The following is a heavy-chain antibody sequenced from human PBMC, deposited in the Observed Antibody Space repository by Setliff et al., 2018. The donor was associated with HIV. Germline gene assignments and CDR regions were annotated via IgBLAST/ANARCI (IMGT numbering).Heavy chain of an antibody. J-gene: IGHJ3*02. Sequence: GASVKVSCKASGDAFTDYYIHWVRQAPGQGLEWMGWINPNSGVTNYAQKFQGRVTMTRDTSISKAFMDLSRLRSDDTAVYYCARVPGYKSSWYGAFDIWGQGTMVTVSS. V-gene: IGHV1-2*02. CDR1: GDAFTDYY. CDR2: INPNSGVT. D-gene: IGHD6-13*01. CDR3: ARVPGYKSSWYGAFDI.